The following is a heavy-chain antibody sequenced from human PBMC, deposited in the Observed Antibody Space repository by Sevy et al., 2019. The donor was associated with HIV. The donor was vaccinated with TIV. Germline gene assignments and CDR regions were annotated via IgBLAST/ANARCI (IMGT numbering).Heavy chain of an antibody. V-gene: IGHV3-23*01. CDR2: ISGSGGRT. CDR3: AKTPATMLGWFDP. Sequence: GESLKISCAASGFTFSSYAMSWVRQAPGKGLEWVSAISGSGGRTYYADSVKGRFTISRDNSKNTLYLQMNSLRAEDTAVYYCAKTPATMLGWFDPWGQGTLVTVSS. J-gene: IGHJ5*02. D-gene: IGHD3-16*01. CDR1: GFTFSSYA.